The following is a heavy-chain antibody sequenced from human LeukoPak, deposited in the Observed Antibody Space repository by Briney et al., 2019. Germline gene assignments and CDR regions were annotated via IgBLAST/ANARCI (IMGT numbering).Heavy chain of an antibody. V-gene: IGHV3-30*02. CDR1: GFTFSSYG. CDR3: AKVGGDPYSFTY. D-gene: IGHD3-16*01. CDR2: IRYDGSNK. J-gene: IGHJ4*02. Sequence: GGSLRLSCAASGFTFSSYGMRWVRQAPGKGLEWVAFIRYDGSNKYYADSVKGRFTISRDNSKNTLYLQMNSLRAEDTAVYYCAKVGGDPYSFTYWGQGTLVTVSS.